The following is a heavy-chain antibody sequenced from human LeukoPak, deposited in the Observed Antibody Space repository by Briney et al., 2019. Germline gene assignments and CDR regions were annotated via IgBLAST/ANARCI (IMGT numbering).Heavy chain of an antibody. D-gene: IGHD5-18*01. J-gene: IGHJ5*02. CDR2: IYYSGST. Sequence: PSETLSLTCTVSGGSISSSSYYWGWIRQPPGKGLEWIGSIYYSGSTYYNPSLKSRVTISVDTSKNQFSLKLSSVTAADTAVYYCARPRAGVSYRSWWFDPWGQGTLVTVSS. V-gene: IGHV4-39*01. CDR3: ARPRAGVSYRSWWFDP. CDR1: GGSISSSSYY.